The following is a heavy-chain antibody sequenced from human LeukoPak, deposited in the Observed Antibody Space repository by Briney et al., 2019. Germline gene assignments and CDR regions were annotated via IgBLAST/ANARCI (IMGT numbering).Heavy chain of an antibody. CDR3: ARSGGDILTGYYNEPQYYFDY. CDR1: GGSISSSSYY. V-gene: IGHV4-39*07. J-gene: IGHJ4*02. CDR2: IYYSGST. Sequence: SETLSLTCTVSGGSISSSSYYWGWIRQPPGKGLEWIGSIYYSGSTYYNPSLKSRVTISVDTSKNQSSLKLSSVTAADTAVYYCARSGGDILTGYYNEPQYYFDYWGQGILVTVSS. D-gene: IGHD3-9*01.